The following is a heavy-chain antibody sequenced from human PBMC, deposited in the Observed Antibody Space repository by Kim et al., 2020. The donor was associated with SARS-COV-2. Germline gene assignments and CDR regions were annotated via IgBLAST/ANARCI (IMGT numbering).Heavy chain of an antibody. CDR3: ARDISPSGDFDYGMDV. V-gene: IGHV4-59*01. Sequence: SETLSLTCTVSGGSIRSYYWSWIRQPPGKGLEWIGYIYYSGSTNYNPSLKSRVTISVDTAKNQFSLKLSSVTAADTAVYYCARDISPSGDFDYGMDVWGQGTTVTVSS. J-gene: IGHJ6*02. CDR1: GGSIRSYY. D-gene: IGHD1-26*01. CDR2: IYYSGST.